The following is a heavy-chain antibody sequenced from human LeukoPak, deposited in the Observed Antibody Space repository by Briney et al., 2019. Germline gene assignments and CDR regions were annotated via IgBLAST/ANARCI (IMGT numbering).Heavy chain of an antibody. V-gene: IGHV1-3*01. CDR1: GYTFTSYA. CDR2: VNAGNGNT. CDR3: ARGGSGGSCYY. D-gene: IGHD2-15*01. J-gene: IGHJ4*02. Sequence: ASVKVSCKASGYTFTSYAMHWVRQAPGQRLEWMGWVNAGNGNTKYSQKFQGRVTITRDTSASTAYMELSGLRSEDTAVYYCARGGSGGSCYYWGQGTLVTVSS.